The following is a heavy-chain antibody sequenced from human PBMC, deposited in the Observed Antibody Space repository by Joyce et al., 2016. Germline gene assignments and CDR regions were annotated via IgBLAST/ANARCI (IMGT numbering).Heavy chain of an antibody. D-gene: IGHD3-10*01. CDR2: ISRSGNSI. Sequence: EVQLVESGGGLVKPGGSLRLSCAVSGFPFRDYNMNRVRQAPGTGPECVASISRSGNSIYASDAVTGRFTISRDNAKNSLYLQMNRLRAEDTALYYCAKDTAVGRSYFDYWGQGTRVTVSS. CDR1: GFPFRDYN. CDR3: AKDTAVGRSYFDY. J-gene: IGHJ4*02. V-gene: IGHV3-21*02.